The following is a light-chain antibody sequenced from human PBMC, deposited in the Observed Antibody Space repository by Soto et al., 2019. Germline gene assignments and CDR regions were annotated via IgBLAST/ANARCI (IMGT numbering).Light chain of an antibody. J-gene: IGLJ1*01. CDR1: SSPVGGYHY. CDR3: CSYAGRYTYV. CDR2: AVS. V-gene: IGLV2-11*01. Sequence: QSVLTQPRSVSGSPGQSVTISCTGTSSPVGGYHYVSWYQQFPGKAPKLMIYAVSQRPSGVPDRFSGSESGNTASLTISGLQAEDEADYYCCSYAGRYTYVFGNGTKGTVL.